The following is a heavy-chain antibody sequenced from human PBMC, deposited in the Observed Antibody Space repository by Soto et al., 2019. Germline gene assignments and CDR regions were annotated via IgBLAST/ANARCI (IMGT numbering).Heavy chain of an antibody. Sequence: SETLSLTCTVSGGSISSGGYYWSWIRQHPGKGLEWIGYIYYTGSTYYNPSLKSRVTMSVDTSKNQFSLKLSSVTAADTAVYYCARALSTVTIDYWGQGTLVTVSS. CDR2: IYYTGST. V-gene: IGHV4-31*03. CDR3: ARALSTVTIDY. CDR1: GGSISSGGYY. D-gene: IGHD4-17*01. J-gene: IGHJ4*02.